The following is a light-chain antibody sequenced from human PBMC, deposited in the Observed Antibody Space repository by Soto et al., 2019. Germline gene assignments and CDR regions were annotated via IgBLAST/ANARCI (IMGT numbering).Light chain of an antibody. V-gene: IGKV3-20*01. J-gene: IGKJ4*01. CDR1: QSVSID. CDR3: QQYGSSPPLT. Sequence: EIVMTQNQDTLSVSPGERATLSCRASQSVSIDLAWYQQTPGQAPRLLIYGASTRATGVPPTFSGSASGTDFTLTISRLEPEDFVVYYCQQYGSSPPLTFGGVTKVAIK. CDR2: GAS.